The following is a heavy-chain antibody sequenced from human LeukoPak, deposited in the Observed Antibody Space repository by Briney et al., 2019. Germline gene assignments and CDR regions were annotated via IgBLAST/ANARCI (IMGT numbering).Heavy chain of an antibody. CDR2: ISSNSDSYT. CDR1: ELTFSTYN. Sequence: GGSLRLSCAASELTFSTYNMHWVRQAPGKGLEWVSTISSNSDSYTYYADSVKGRFTISRDNAKNSLYLQMNSLRAEDTAVYYCARFVASGDYWGQGTLVTVSS. J-gene: IGHJ4*02. V-gene: IGHV3-21*04. D-gene: IGHD6-25*01. CDR3: ARFVASGDY.